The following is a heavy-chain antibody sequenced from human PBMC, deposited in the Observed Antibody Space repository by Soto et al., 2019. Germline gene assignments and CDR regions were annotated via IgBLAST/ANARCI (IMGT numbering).Heavy chain of an antibody. J-gene: IGHJ6*02. CDR3: ARDGDGRMTTNPYYYNGMDV. D-gene: IGHD4-4*01. CDR1: GDSIRSYY. V-gene: IGHV4-59*01. Sequence: PSETLSLTCTVSGDSIRSYYWTWIRQPPGKGLELIGYIYYSGSTRYNPSLKSRVTISLDTSNYQFSLKLSSVTAADTAVYYCARDGDGRMTTNPYYYNGMDVWGPGTTVTVSS. CDR2: IYYSGST.